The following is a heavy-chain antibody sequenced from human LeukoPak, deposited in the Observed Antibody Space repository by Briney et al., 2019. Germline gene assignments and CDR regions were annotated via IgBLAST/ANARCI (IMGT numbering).Heavy chain of an antibody. CDR1: GFTFSSYA. V-gene: IGHV3-23*01. CDR2: ISGSGGST. D-gene: IGHD3-10*01. J-gene: IGHJ4*02. Sequence: PGGSLRLSCAASGFTFSSYAMSWVRQAPGKGLEWVSAISGSGGSTYYADSVKGRFTISRDNSKNTLYLQMNSLRTEDTAVYYCAKVPVLLWFGELLYDQVVWGRGTLVTVSS. CDR3: AKVPVLLWFGELLYDQVV.